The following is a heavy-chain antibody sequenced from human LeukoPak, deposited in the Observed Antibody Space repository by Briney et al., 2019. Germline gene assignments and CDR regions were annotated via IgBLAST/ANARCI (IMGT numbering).Heavy chain of an antibody. CDR3: ARARAGLVPNDY. CDR1: GYTFGVYG. V-gene: IGHV1-18*01. J-gene: IGHJ4*02. CDR2: IAPYEGDT. Sequence: ASVKISCKVSGYTFGVYGLSWVRQAPDQGLEWLGWIAPYEGDTQYTPKLQDRIILTADTATTTVYMELRSLRVDDTAVYYCARARAGLVPNDYWGQGTLVTVSS. D-gene: IGHD3-10*01.